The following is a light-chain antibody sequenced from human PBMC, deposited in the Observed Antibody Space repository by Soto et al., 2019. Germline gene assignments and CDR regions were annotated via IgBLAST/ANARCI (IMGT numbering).Light chain of an antibody. CDR2: GAS. Sequence: EIVLTQSPATLSLSPGESATLSCRASQSVSTYLAWYQQKPGQAPRLLIYGASSRATGIPDRFSGSGSGTDFTLTISRLEPEDFAVYYCQHYGNSPPSVTFGPGTKWIS. CDR3: QHYGNSPPSVT. CDR1: QSVSTY. J-gene: IGKJ3*01. V-gene: IGKV3-20*01.